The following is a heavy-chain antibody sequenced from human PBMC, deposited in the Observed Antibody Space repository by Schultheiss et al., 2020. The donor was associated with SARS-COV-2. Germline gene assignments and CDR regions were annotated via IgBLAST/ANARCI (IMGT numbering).Heavy chain of an antibody. D-gene: IGHD3-3*01. V-gene: IGHV3-74*01. J-gene: IGHJ6*02. CDR3: ARDTTVEWLLGYYYYYYGMDV. CDR1: GFTFSNYW. CDR2: ISSDGSIT. Sequence: GGSLRLSCAASGFTFSNYWMHWVRLAPGKGLVWVSRISSDGSITTYADSVKGRFTISRDNAKNTLYLQLNSLGAEDTAVYYCARDTTVEWLLGYYYYYYGMDVWGQGTTVTVAS.